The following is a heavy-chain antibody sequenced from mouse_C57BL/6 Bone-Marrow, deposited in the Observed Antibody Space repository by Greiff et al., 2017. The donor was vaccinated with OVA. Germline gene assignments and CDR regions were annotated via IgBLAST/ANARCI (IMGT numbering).Heavy chain of an antibody. Sequence: PDKRLEWVATISSGGSYTYYPDSVKGRFTISRDNAKNTLYLQMSSLKSEDTAMYYCARHEGVWGTGTTVTVAS. V-gene: IGHV5-6*01. CDR2: ISSGGSYT. J-gene: IGHJ1*03. CDR3: ARHEGV.